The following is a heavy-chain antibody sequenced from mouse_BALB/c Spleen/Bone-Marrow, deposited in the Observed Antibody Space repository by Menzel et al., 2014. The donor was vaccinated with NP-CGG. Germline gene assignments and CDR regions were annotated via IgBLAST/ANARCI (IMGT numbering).Heavy chain of an antibody. CDR2: ISPGTGNT. CDR1: GYAFGTYW. CDR3: AIIVYQAWFTY. V-gene: IGHV1-9*01. Sequence: QVQLQQPGTELMKPGASVKISCKATGYAFGTYWIQWIKQRPGHGLDWIGEISPGTGNTNNNEKFRGKATFTADASSNTAYMQLSSLTSEDSAVYFCAIIVYQAWFTYWGQGTLVTVSP. J-gene: IGHJ3*01.